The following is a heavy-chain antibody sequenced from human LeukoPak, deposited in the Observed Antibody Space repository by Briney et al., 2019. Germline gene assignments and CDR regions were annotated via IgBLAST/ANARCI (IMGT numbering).Heavy chain of an antibody. Sequence: TGGSLRLSCEGSGFPFGTYWMAWVRQAPGKGLEWVSVIYSGGSTYYADSVKGRFTISRDNSKNTLYLQMNSLRAEDTAVYYCAMTYYDILTGYFDFDYWGQGTLVTVSS. CDR3: AMTYYDILTGYFDFDY. J-gene: IGHJ4*02. CDR2: IYSGGST. D-gene: IGHD3-9*01. V-gene: IGHV3-66*02. CDR1: GFPFGTYW.